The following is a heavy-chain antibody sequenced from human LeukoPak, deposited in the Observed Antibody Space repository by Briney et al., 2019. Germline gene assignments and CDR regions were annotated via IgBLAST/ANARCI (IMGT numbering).Heavy chain of an antibody. D-gene: IGHD3-3*01. CDR2: ISASGSST. CDR3: AKGAQYDFWSGYTLEYFDV. CDR1: GITFSSYA. J-gene: IGHJ4*02. V-gene: IGHV3-23*01. Sequence: PGGSLRLSCAASGITFSSYAMNWVRQAPGKGQEWVTFISASGSSTHYADSVKGRFTTSRDNSNNTLYLQINSLRAEDTAAYYCAKGAQYDFWSGYTLEYFDVWGKGTLLTVSS.